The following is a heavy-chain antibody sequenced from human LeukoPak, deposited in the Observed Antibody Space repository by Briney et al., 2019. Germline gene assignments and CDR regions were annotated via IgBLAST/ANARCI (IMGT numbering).Heavy chain of an antibody. CDR3: APRGDIEHSYVYGKWFDP. J-gene: IGHJ5*02. CDR2: INHSGSS. V-gene: IGHV4-34*01. CDR1: GGSLSAYY. Sequence: SETLSLTCAVYGGSLSAYYWTWIRQPPGKGLEWIGEINHSGSSNYNSSLRSRVTISVDTSYKQFSLRPSSVTAADTAVYYCAPRGDIEHSYVYGKWFDPWGQGTRVTVSS. D-gene: IGHD5-18*01.